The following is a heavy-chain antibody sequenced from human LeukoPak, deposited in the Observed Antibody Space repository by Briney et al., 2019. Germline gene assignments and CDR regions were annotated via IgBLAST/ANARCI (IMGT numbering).Heavy chain of an antibody. V-gene: IGHV4-31*03. CDR1: GGSNSSGGYY. Sequence: PSETLSLTSTVSGGSNSSGGYYWSWIRQHPGKGLEWIGYIYYSGSTYYNPSLKSRVTISVDTSKNQFSLKLSSVTAADTAVYYCARDPDDPLRYFDLWGRGTLVTVSS. J-gene: IGHJ2*01. CDR2: IYYSGST. CDR3: ARDPDDPLRYFDL.